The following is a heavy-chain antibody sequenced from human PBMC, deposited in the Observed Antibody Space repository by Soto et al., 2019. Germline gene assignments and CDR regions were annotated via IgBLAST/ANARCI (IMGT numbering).Heavy chain of an antibody. D-gene: IGHD3-3*01. V-gene: IGHV1-46*01. CDR1: GYTFTSYY. CDR3: ARGAITIFGVVILNGLFDY. J-gene: IGHJ4*02. CDR2: INPSGGST. Sequence: ASVKVSCKASGYTFTSYYMHWVRQAPGQGLEWMGIINPSGGSTSYAQKFQGRVTMTRDTSTSTVYMELSSLRSEDTAVYYCARGAITIFGVVILNGLFDYWRQVTLVTVPS.